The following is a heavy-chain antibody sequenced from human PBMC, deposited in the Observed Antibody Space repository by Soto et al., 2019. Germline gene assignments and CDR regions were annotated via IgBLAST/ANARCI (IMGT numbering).Heavy chain of an antibody. CDR3: ARGYYDSSGYYFLDP. J-gene: IGHJ5*02. CDR1: GGSISSGGYY. D-gene: IGHD3-22*01. V-gene: IGHV4-31*01. Sequence: QVQLQESGPGLVKPSQTLSLTCTVSGGSISSGGYYWSWIRQHPGKGLEWIGYIYYSGSTYYNPSLKSPVTISVDTSKNQFSLKLSSVTAADTAVYYCARGYYDSSGYYFLDPWGQGTLVTVSS. CDR2: IYYSGST.